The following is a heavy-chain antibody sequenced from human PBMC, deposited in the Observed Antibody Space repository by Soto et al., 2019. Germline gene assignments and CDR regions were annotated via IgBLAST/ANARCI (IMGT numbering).Heavy chain of an antibody. J-gene: IGHJ4*02. V-gene: IGHV1-8*01. D-gene: IGHD3-10*01. Sequence: ASVKVSCKASGYTFTSYDINWVRQATGQGLEWMGWMNPNSGNTGYAQKFQGRVTMTRNTSISTAYMELSSLRSEDTAVYYCARYSMVRGEIDYWGQGTLVTVSS. CDR1: GYTFTSYD. CDR2: MNPNSGNT. CDR3: ARYSMVRGEIDY.